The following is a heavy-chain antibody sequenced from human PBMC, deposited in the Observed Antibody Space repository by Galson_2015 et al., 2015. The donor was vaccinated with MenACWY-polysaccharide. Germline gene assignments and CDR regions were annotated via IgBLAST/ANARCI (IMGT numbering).Heavy chain of an antibody. J-gene: IGHJ4*02. CDR3: VRDFIQLGQPRFDY. V-gene: IGHV3-30*02. CDR2: IRYDGSNK. CDR1: GFTFSSYG. D-gene: IGHD2-21*01. Sequence: SLRLSCAASGFTFSSYGMHWVRQAPGKGLEWVAFIRYDGSNKYYADSVKGRFTISRDNSKNTLYLQMNSLRVEDTAVYYCVRDFIQLGQPRFDYWGPGTLVAVSS.